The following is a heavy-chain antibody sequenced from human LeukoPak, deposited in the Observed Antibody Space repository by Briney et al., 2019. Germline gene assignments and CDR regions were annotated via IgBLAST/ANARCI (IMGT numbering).Heavy chain of an antibody. J-gene: IGHJ4*02. CDR1: GYSFTSYW. CDR3: ARHKFSGWYTCPDY. V-gene: IGHV5-51*01. CDR2: IYPGDSDT. Sequence: GESLTISCKGSGYSFTSYWIGWVRQMPGKGLEWMGIIYPGDSDTRYSPSFQGQVTISAAESISTAYLQWSSLKASDTAMYYCARHKFSGWYTCPDYWGQGTLVTVSS. D-gene: IGHD6-19*01.